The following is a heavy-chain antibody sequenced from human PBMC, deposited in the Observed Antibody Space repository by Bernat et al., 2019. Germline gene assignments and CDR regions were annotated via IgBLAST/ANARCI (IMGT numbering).Heavy chain of an antibody. CDR1: GFTFSNTW. Sequence: EVQLVESGGGLVKPGGSLRLSCAASGFTFSNTWMNWVRQAPGKGLEWVGRIKSKTDGGTTDYAAPVKGRFTISRDDSKNTLYLQMNSLKTEDTAVYYCTTYATTVTTDAFDIWGQGTMVTVSS. CDR3: TTYATTVTTDAFDI. CDR2: IKSKTDGGTT. J-gene: IGHJ3*02. D-gene: IGHD4-17*01. V-gene: IGHV3-15*07.